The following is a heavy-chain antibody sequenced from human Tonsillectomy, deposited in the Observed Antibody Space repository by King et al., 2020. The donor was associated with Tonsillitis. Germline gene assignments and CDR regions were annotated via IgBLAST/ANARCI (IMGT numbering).Heavy chain of an antibody. D-gene: IGHD3-3*01. V-gene: IGHV3-30*03. Sequence: VQLVESGGGVVQPGRSLRLSCAASGVTFSSYGMHWVRQAPGKGLEWVAVISYDGSNNYYADSVKGRFTNSRDNSKNTRYLQMNSLRAEETAVYYCAGESYDFCSVSYWYFDLWGRGTLVTVSS. CDR1: GVTFSSYG. CDR3: AGESYDFCSVSYWYFDL. CDR2: ISYDGSNN. J-gene: IGHJ2*01.